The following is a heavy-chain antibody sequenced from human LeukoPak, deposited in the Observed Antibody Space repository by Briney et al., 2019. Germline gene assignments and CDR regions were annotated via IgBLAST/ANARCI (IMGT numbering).Heavy chain of an antibody. CDR1: GFTVSINY. J-gene: IGHJ4*02. Sequence: GGSLRLSCVVSGFTVSINYMIWDRQAPGKGLEWVSVIYSGGDTYYADSVKGRFTISRDNSKNTLSLQMNSLRDEDTAVYYCAQGKGPGYWGQGTLVIVSS. CDR3: AQGKGPGY. D-gene: IGHD3-10*01. CDR2: IYSGGDT. V-gene: IGHV3-53*01.